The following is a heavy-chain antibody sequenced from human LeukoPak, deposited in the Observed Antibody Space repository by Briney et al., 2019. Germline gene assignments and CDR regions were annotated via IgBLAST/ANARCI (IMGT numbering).Heavy chain of an antibody. Sequence: GSSVKVSCKASGGTFSSYAISWVRQAPGQGLEWMGRIIPILGIANYAQKFLGRVTITADKSTSTAYMELSSLRSEDTAVYYCARGPFLTGTIGYWGQGTLVTVSS. D-gene: IGHD1-7*01. V-gene: IGHV1-69*04. CDR1: GGTFSSYA. CDR2: IIPILGIA. J-gene: IGHJ4*02. CDR3: ARGPFLTGTIGY.